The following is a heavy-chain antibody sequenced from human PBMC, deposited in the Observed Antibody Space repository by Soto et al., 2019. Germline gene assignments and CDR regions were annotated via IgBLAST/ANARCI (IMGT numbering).Heavy chain of an antibody. CDR1: GGTFSSYA. V-gene: IGHV1-69*13. Sequence: GASVKVSCKASGGTFSSYAISWVRQAPGQGLEWMGGIIPIFGTANYAQKFQGRVTITADESTSTAYMELSSLRSEDTAVYYCARVYCGGDCYSREAYYYGMDVWGQGTTVTVSS. CDR3: ARVYCGGDCYSREAYYYGMDV. CDR2: IIPIFGTA. J-gene: IGHJ6*02. D-gene: IGHD2-21*02.